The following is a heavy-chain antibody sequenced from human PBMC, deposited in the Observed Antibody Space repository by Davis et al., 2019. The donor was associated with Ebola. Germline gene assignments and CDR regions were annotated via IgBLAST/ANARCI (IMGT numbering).Heavy chain of an antibody. Sequence: PGGSLRLSCAASGFTLRSYSMNWVRQAPGKGLEWLSYISLSSRTIYYADSVKGRFTISRDNAKNSLYLQMNSLRAEDTAVYYCARSINNYYYGMDVWGQGTTVTVSS. CDR1: GFTLRSYS. V-gene: IGHV3-48*04. J-gene: IGHJ6*02. CDR3: ARSINNYYYGMDV. CDR2: ISLSSRTI.